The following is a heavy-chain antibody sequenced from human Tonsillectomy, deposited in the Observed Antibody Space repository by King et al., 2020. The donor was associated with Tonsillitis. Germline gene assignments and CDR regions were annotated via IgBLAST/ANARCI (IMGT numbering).Heavy chain of an antibody. CDR3: ARGYYDSSGYAWGGSDSYYGLDV. D-gene: IGHD3-22*01. V-gene: IGHV3-74*01. CDR2: INNDGSST. Sequence: VQLVESGGGLVQPGGSLRLSCAASAFTFSTYWMHWVRQAPGKGLVWVSRINNDGSSTIYADSVKGRFTISRDNAKNTLYLQINSLRAEDTAVYYCARGYYDSSGYAWGGSDSYYGLDVWGQGTTVTVSS. CDR1: AFTFSTYW. J-gene: IGHJ6*02.